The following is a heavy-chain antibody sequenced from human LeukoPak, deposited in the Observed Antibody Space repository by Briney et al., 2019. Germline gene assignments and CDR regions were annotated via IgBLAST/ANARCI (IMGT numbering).Heavy chain of an antibody. D-gene: IGHD6-19*01. CDR3: ARDLDNSGWYVFDN. CDR2: IHYSGST. V-gene: IGHV4-59*01. Sequence: SETLSLTCTVSGGSISRYYWSWIRQPLGKGLEWIGYIHYSGSTNSNPSLKSRVTISVDTSKNQFSLKLRSVTAADTAVYYCARDLDNSGWYVFDNWGQGNLVTVSS. CDR1: GGSISRYY. J-gene: IGHJ4*02.